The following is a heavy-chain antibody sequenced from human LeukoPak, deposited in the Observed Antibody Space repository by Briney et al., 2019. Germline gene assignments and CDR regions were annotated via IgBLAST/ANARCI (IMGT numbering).Heavy chain of an antibody. CDR3: ARDLRGGSSGYYGGGYYYYMDV. Sequence: NASETLSLTCTVSGGSINNYYWSWIRQPPGKGLEWIGYIYYSGSTNYNPSLKSRVTISVDTSKNQFSLKLSSVTAADTAAYYCARDLRGGSSGYYGGGYYYYMDVWGKGTTVTVSS. CDR1: GGSINNYY. J-gene: IGHJ6*03. V-gene: IGHV4-59*12. CDR2: IYYSGST. D-gene: IGHD3-22*01.